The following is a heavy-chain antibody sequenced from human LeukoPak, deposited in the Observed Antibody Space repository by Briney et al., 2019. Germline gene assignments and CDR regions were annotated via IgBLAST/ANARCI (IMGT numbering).Heavy chain of an antibody. J-gene: IGHJ4*02. CDR2: ISSTSGYI. V-gene: IGHV3-21*01. CDR3: TRRYCTATNCYSFDY. Sequence: PGGSLRLSCAASGFSFSTNSMNWVRQAPGKGLEWVSSISSTSGYISYTDSVKGRFTISRDNAKNSLYLQMNSLRAEDTAVYYCTRRYCTATNCYSFDYWGQGTLVTVSS. D-gene: IGHD2-15*01. CDR1: GFSFSTNS.